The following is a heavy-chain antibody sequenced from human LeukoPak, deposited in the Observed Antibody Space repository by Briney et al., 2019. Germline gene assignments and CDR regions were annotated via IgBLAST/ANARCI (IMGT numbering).Heavy chain of an antibody. Sequence: SETLSLTCTVSGGSIRGYYWSWIRQPPGKGLEWIGYIYYSGSTNYNPSLKSRVTISVDTSKNQFSLKLTSVTAADTAMYYCARHFASFDSWGQGTLVTVSS. J-gene: IGHJ4*02. CDR3: ARHFASFDS. CDR1: GGSIRGYY. V-gene: IGHV4-59*08. CDR2: IYYSGST.